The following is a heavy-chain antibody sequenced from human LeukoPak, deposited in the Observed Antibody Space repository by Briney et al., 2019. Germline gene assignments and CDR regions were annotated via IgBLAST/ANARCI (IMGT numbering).Heavy chain of an antibody. J-gene: IGHJ4*02. Sequence: PGGSLRLSCAASGFTLSSYAMSWVRQAPGKGLEWVSAISGSGGSTYYADSVKGRFTIARDNSKNTLYLQMNSMRAEDTAVYYCAKDPSAERSGYYHPGTATFDYWGQGTLVTVSS. CDR2: ISGSGGST. CDR3: AKDPSAERSGYYHPGTATFDY. CDR1: GFTLSSYA. V-gene: IGHV3-23*01. D-gene: IGHD3-22*01.